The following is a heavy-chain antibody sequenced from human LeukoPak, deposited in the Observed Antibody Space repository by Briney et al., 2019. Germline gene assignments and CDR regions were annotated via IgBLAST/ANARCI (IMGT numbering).Heavy chain of an antibody. CDR3: AITPKVVTPSS. D-gene: IGHD4-23*01. V-gene: IGHV3-48*03. J-gene: IGHJ4*02. CDR2: ISSSGSTI. Sequence: PGGSLRLSCAASGFTFSSYEMNWVRQAPGKGLEWVSYISSSGSTIYYADSVKGRFTISRDNAKNSLYLQMNSLRAEDTAVYYCAITPKVVTPSSWGQGTLVTVSS. CDR1: GFTFSSYE.